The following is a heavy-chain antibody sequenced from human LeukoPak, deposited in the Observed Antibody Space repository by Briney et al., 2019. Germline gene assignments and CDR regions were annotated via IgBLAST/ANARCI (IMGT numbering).Heavy chain of an antibody. CDR2: ISSSSSTI. V-gene: IGHV3-48*01. CDR1: GFTFTSYA. D-gene: IGHD3-10*01. Sequence: GGSLRLSCAASGFTFTSYAMSWVRQAPGKGLEWVSYISSSSSTIYYADSVKGRFTISRDNAKNSLYLQMNSLRAEDTAVYYCARDSVGSFDYWGQGTLVTVSS. J-gene: IGHJ4*02. CDR3: ARDSVGSFDY.